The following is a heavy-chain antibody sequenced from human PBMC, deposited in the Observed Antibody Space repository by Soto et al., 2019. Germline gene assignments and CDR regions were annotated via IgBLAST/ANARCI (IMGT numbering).Heavy chain of an antibody. D-gene: IGHD6-6*01. CDR1: GGIFSSYA. CDR3: ARYRSIAARPYWFDP. V-gene: IGHV1-69*05. J-gene: IGHJ5*02. CDR2: IIPIFGTA. Sequence: SVKVSWKASGGIFSSYAISLVRQAPGQGLEWMGGIIPIFGTANYAQKFQGRVTITTDTSTSTAYMELRSLRSDDTAVYYCARYRSIAARPYWFDPWGQGTLVTVSS.